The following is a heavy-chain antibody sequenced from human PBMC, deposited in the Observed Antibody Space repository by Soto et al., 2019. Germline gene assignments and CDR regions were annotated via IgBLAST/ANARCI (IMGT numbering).Heavy chain of an antibody. V-gene: IGHV3-7*03. Sequence: RRLSCAASGFTFSNYWMNWVRQAPGKGLEWVANIQEHGNEKNYVDSVKGRFTIFRDNAQNSLLLQMSSLRTEDTAVYYCAGGHDLVVQAGRRDYYFYYRMDVWGQGTTVTVSS. D-gene: IGHD2-2*01. J-gene: IGHJ6*02. CDR1: GFTFSNYW. CDR2: IQEHGNEK. CDR3: AGGHDLVVQAGRRDYYFYYRMDV.